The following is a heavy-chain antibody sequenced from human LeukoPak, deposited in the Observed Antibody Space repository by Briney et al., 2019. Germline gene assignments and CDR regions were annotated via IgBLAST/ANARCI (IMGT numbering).Heavy chain of an antibody. CDR1: ELTFNSNW. D-gene: IGHD6-19*01. Sequence: GGSLRLSCAASELTFNSNWMHWVRQAPGKGLVWVSRINSDGSTTNYADFVKGRFTISRDNAKNTLYLQMNSLRAEDTAVYYCTSYTSGWNWGQGTLVTVSS. V-gene: IGHV3-74*01. CDR3: TSYTSGWN. CDR2: INSDGSTT. J-gene: IGHJ4*02.